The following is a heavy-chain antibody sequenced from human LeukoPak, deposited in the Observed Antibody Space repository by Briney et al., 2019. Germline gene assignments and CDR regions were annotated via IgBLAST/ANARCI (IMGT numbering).Heavy chain of an antibody. CDR1: GFILSDYN. D-gene: IGHD2-15*01. V-gene: IGHV3-21*01. CDR3: ARDLSATARAYDY. Sequence: SGGSLRLSCAASGFILSDYNMNWVRQAPGKGLEWVSFISISGTYITYADSVKGRFTISRDSAKNSLYLQMNSLRAEDTAVYYCARDLSATARAYDYWGQGTLVTVSS. J-gene: IGHJ4*02. CDR2: ISISGTYI.